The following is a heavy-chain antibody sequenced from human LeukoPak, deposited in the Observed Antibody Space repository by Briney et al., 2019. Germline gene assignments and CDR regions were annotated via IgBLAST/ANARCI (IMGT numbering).Heavy chain of an antibody. CDR3: ARRYGDYGLAFDY. CDR2: ISYDGSNK. Sequence: GGSLRLSCAASGFTFSSYAMHWVRQAPGKGLEWVAVISYDGSNKYYADSVKGRFTISRDNSKNTLYLQMNSLRAEDTAVYYCARRYGDYGLAFDYWGQGTLVTVSS. V-gene: IGHV3-30*04. J-gene: IGHJ4*02. D-gene: IGHD4-17*01. CDR1: GFTFSSYA.